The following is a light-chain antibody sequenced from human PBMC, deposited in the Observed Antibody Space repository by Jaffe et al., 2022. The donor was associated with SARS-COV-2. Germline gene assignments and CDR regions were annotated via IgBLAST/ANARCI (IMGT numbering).Light chain of an antibody. Sequence: QSALTQPRSVSGSPGQSVTISCTGTSSDVGDYNYFSWYQQYPGKAPKLMIYDVSKRPSGVPDRFSGSKSGNTASLTISGLQAEDEADYYCCSYAGSYPSYVFGTGTKVTVL. V-gene: IGLV2-11*01. CDR2: DVS. J-gene: IGLJ1*01. CDR1: SSDVGDYNY. CDR3: CSYAGSYPSYV.